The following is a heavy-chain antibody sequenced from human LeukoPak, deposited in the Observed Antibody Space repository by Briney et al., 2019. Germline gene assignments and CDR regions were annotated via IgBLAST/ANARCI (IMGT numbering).Heavy chain of an antibody. CDR2: ISAYNGNT. J-gene: IGHJ4*02. D-gene: IGHD3-22*01. V-gene: IGHV1-18*04. CDR3: ARDLSFYYYDSSGYPPSAY. CDR1: GYTFTGYY. Sequence: ASVKVSCKASGYTFTGYYMHWVRQAPGQGLEWMGWISAYNGNTNYAQKLQGRVTMTTDTSTSTAYMELRSLRSDGTAVYYCARDLSFYYYDSSGYPPSAYWGQGTLVTVSS.